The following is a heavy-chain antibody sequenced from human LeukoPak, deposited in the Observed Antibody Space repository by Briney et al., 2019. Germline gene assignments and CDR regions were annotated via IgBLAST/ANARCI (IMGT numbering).Heavy chain of an antibody. Sequence: ASLKVSCKASGYTFTGYYMHWVRQAPGQGLEWMVCINPNSGGTNYAQKFQGKVTMTRDTSISTAYMEWGMLRSEDTAVYYCARPPNYYDSVGYYYFDYWGQGTLVTVSS. CDR1: GYTFTGYY. CDR2: INPNSGGT. D-gene: IGHD3-22*01. CDR3: ARPPNYYDSVGYYYFDY. J-gene: IGHJ4*02. V-gene: IGHV1-2*02.